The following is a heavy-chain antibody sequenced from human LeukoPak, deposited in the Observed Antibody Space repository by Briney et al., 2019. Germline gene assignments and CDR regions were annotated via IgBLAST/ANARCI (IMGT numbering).Heavy chain of an antibody. CDR2: INHSGST. CDR3: ARGLRSRLSIFGVVIAVYFDY. Sequence: PSETLSLTCAVYGGSFSGYYWSWIRQPPGKGLEWIGEINHSGSTNYNPSLKSRVTISVDTSKNQFSLKLSSVTAADTAVYYCARGLRSRLSIFGVVIAVYFDYWGQGTLVTVSS. J-gene: IGHJ4*02. CDR1: GGSFSGYY. V-gene: IGHV4-34*01. D-gene: IGHD3-3*01.